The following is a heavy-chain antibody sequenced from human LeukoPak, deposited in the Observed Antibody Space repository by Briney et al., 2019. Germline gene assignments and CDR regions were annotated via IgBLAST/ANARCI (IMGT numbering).Heavy chain of an antibody. J-gene: IGHJ4*02. D-gene: IGHD3-22*01. CDR3: ARISDTSGYYYFLDY. CDR1: GFTVSSHY. V-gene: IGHV3-66*02. CDR2: FHSGGSI. Sequence: PGGSLTLSCAASGFTVSSHYMSWVRQAPGKGLEWVSLFHSGGSIYHADSVKGRFTISRDTSKHTLYLQMNSLRPEDTAVYYCARISDTSGYYYFLDYWGQGTQVTVSS.